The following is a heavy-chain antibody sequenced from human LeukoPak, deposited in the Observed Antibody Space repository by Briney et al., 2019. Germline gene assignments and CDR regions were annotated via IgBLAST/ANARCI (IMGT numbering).Heavy chain of an antibody. D-gene: IGHD6-19*01. CDR2: IYYNGNT. J-gene: IGHJ6*03. CDR1: GGSISSYY. CDR3: ARFGSVPVAGRHYYYYMDV. Sequence: PSETLSLTCTVSGGSISSYYWSWIRQPPGKGLESIGYIYYNGNTNYNPSLKSRVTISVDTSKNQFSLKLSSVTAADTAVYYCARFGSVPVAGRHYYYYMDVWGKGTTVTISS. V-gene: IGHV4-59*01.